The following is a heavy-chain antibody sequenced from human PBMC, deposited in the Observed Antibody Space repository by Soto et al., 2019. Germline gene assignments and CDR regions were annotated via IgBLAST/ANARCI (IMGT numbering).Heavy chain of an antibody. CDR1: GFTFSSWA. D-gene: IGHD3-3*01. CDR2: ISDDGSNK. V-gene: IGHV3-30-3*01. J-gene: IGHJ4*02. Sequence: QVQLVESGGGVFQPGRSLRLSCAASGFTFSSWAMHWVRQAPGKGLEWVPLISDDGSNKYYAASVKGRFTISRDNSKTTLYLPMNSLRAEDTAVYYCARDKRDLRFLEWSYYFDYWGQGTLVTVSS. CDR3: ARDKRDLRFLEWSYYFDY.